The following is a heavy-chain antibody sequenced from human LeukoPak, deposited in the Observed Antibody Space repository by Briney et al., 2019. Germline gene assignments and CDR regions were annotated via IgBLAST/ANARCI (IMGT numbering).Heavy chain of an antibody. CDR3: ARQDYYGSGTNWFDP. V-gene: IGHV1-2*02. CDR1: GYTFTGYY. D-gene: IGHD3-10*01. J-gene: IGHJ5*02. Sequence: ASVKVSCKASGYTFTGYYMHWVRQAPGQGLEWMGWINPNSGGTNYAQNFQGRVTMTRDTSISTAYMELNRLRSDDTAVYYCARQDYYGSGTNWFDPWGQGTLVTVSS. CDR2: INPNSGGT.